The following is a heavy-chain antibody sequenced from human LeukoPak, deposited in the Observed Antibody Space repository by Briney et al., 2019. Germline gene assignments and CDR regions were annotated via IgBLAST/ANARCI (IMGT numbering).Heavy chain of an antibody. CDR2: IYYSGST. CDR3: ARDSGSYSDAFDI. Sequence: SETLSLTCTVSGGSISSGGYYWSWIRQHPGKGLEWIGYIYYSGSTYYNPSLKSRVTISVDTSKNQCSLKLSSVTAADTAVYYCARDSGSYSDAFDIWGQGTMVTVSS. J-gene: IGHJ3*02. D-gene: IGHD1-26*01. CDR1: GGSISSGGYY. V-gene: IGHV4-31*03.